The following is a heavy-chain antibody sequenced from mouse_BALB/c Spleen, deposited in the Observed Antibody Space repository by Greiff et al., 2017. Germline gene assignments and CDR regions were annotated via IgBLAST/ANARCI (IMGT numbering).Heavy chain of an antibody. CDR3: AILTPYYFDY. J-gene: IGHJ2*01. D-gene: IGHD1-1*01. V-gene: IGHV5-17*02. CDR1: GFTFSSFG. CDR2: ISSGSSTI. Sequence: DVMLVESGGGLVQPGGSRKLSCAASGFTFSSFGMHWVRQAPEKGLEWVAYISSGSSTIYYADTVKGRFTISRDNPKNTLFLQMTSLRSEDTAMYYCAILTPYYFDYWGQGTTLTVSS.